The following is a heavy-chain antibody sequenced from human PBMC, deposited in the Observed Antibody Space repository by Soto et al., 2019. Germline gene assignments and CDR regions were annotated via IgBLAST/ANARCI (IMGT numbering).Heavy chain of an antibody. Sequence: SETLSLTCTVSGGSISSGGYYWSWIRQHPGKGLEWIGYIYYSGSTYYNPSLKSRVTISVDTSKNQFSLKLSSVTAADTAVYYCARGGSNGFYYYYGMDVWGQGTTVTVSS. CDR1: GGSISSGGYY. J-gene: IGHJ6*02. D-gene: IGHD4-4*01. CDR2: IYYSGST. V-gene: IGHV4-31*03. CDR3: ARGGSNGFYYYYGMDV.